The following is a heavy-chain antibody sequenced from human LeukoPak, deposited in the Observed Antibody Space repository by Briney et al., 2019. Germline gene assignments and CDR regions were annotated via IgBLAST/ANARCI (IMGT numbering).Heavy chain of an antibody. J-gene: IGHJ4*02. CDR1: GFTFSSYG. D-gene: IGHD2-2*01. CDR2: IRYDGGNK. V-gene: IGHV3-30*02. CDR3: AKDALGIVVVPAASIDY. Sequence: GGSLRLSCAASGFTFSSYGMHWVRQAPGKGLEWVAFIRYDGGNKYYADSVKGRFTISRDNSKNTLYLQMNSLRAEDTAVYYCAKDALGIVVVPAASIDYWGQGTLVTVSS.